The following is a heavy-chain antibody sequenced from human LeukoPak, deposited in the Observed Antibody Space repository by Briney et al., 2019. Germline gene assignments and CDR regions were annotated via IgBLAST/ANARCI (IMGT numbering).Heavy chain of an antibody. CDR2: IWDNGSNK. CDR1: GFTFSTYA. Sequence: GSLRLSCAASGFTFSTYAMHWVRQTPGKGLEWVAFIWDNGSNKYYVDSVKGRFTISRDNSKNTVYLQMNSLRAEDSAAYYCARDPAGSGYAYDYWGQGTLVTVSS. D-gene: IGHD3-3*01. V-gene: IGHV3-33*01. CDR3: ARDPAGSGYAYDY. J-gene: IGHJ4*02.